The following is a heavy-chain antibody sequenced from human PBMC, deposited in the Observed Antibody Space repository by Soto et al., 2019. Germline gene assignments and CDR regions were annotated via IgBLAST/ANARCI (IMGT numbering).Heavy chain of an antibody. V-gene: IGHV1-69*01. J-gene: IGHJ6*02. CDR1: GGTFISYV. CDR3: ARWPTVSRPTYGMDV. D-gene: IGHD4-4*01. CDR2: IIPMFNIT. Sequence: QVLLVQSGAQVKNPVSSVKVSCKASGGTFISYVYNWVRQAPGQGLEWMGGIIPMFNITNFAQKFQGRITITADESTTTAYVELSSLRSEDTAVYYCARWPTVSRPTYGMDVWGQGTTVTVSS.